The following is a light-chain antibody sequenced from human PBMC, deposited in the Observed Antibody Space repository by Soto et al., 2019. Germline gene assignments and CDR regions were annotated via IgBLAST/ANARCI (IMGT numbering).Light chain of an antibody. V-gene: IGKV1-9*01. CDR1: QGISSY. J-gene: IGKJ4*01. CDR3: QHLNNYPLT. CDR2: EAS. Sequence: DIQLTQSPSFLSASVGDRVTITCLASQGISSYLLWYQQKPGKAPELLIYEASTLQSGVPSRFSGSGSGTEFTLTISSLQPEDFATYYCQHLNNYPLTFGGGTEVEIK.